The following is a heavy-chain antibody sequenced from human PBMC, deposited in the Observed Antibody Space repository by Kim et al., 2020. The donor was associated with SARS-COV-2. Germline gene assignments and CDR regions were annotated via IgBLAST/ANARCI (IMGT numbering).Heavy chain of an antibody. J-gene: IGHJ3*02. CDR3: ARGGYYDSSGYYYRDDAFDI. Sequence: SETLSLTCTVSGGSISSYYWSWIRQPPGKGLEWIGYIYYSGSTNYNPSLKSRVTISVDTSKNQFSLKLSSVTAADTAVYYCARGGYYDSSGYYYRDDAFDIWGQGTMVTVYS. CDR2: IYYSGST. CDR1: GGSISSYY. V-gene: IGHV4-59*01. D-gene: IGHD3-22*01.